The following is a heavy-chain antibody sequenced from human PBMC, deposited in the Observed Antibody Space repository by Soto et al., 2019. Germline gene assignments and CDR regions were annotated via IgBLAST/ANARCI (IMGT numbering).Heavy chain of an antibody. Sequence: ASVKVSSKASGYTFTSYGISWVRQAPGQGLEWMGGIIPRSATSNYAQKFQGRVTITADESTNTAYMELSSLRSEDTAVYYCAREGLVLVPTTVNSDYYYYAMDVWGQGTTVTVSS. CDR2: IIPRSATS. D-gene: IGHD2-2*01. CDR3: AREGLVLVPTTVNSDYYYYAMDV. J-gene: IGHJ6*02. CDR1: GYTFTSYG. V-gene: IGHV1-69*13.